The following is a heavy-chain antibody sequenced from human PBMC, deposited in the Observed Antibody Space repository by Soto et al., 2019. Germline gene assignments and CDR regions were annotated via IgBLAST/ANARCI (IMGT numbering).Heavy chain of an antibody. D-gene: IGHD2-8*01. Sequence: LRLSCAASGFIFTSYTMNWVRQAPGRGLEWVSSISPNSDYIYDSDSVKRRFTISRDNAKYSLFLQMNILRPEDTAVYYCARSPPAASHAPERHYDLWGRGTLVTVSS. CDR2: ISPNSDYI. V-gene: IGHV3-21*06. CDR1: GFIFTSYT. CDR3: ARSPPAASHAPERHYDL. J-gene: IGHJ2*01.